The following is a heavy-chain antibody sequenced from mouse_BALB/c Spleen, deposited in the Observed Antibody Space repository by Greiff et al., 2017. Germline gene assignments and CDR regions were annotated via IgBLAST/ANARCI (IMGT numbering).Heavy chain of an antibody. CDR2: IWGDGST. V-gene: IGHV2-6-7*01. CDR1: GFSLTGYG. CDR3: ARDPLLRDGSWFAY. J-gene: IGHJ3*01. D-gene: IGHD1-1*01. Sequence: VQGVESGPGLVAPSQSLSITCTVSGFSLTGYGVNWVRQPPGKGLEWLGMIWGDGSTDYNSALKSRLSISKDNSKSQVFLKMNSLQTDDTARYYCARDPLLRDGSWFAYWGQGTLVTVSA.